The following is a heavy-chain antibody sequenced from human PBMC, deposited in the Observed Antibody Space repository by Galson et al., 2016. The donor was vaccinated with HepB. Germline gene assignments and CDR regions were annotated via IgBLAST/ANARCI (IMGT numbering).Heavy chain of an antibody. J-gene: IGHJ4*02. V-gene: IGHV3-23*01. Sequence: SLRLSCAASGFTFSSYAMSWVRQTPEKGLEWVSTISDSGGSTYYAASVKGRFIISRDNSKNTLSLKMNPLRAEDTAVYYCAKRARERLFDYWGQGTLVTVSS. CDR3: AKRARERLFDY. CDR2: ISDSGGST. CDR1: GFTFSSYA.